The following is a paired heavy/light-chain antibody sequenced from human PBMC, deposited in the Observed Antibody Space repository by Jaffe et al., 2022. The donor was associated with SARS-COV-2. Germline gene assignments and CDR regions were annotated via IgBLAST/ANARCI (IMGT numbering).Heavy chain of an antibody. CDR2: ISGDGDNI. Sequence: EVQLVESGGGVVQPGGSLRLSCAASGFNFDDYAMHWVRQAPGKGLEWVSLISGDGDNIYHADSVKGRFTISRDNSKNSLSLQMNSLRTEDTALYFCAREGVDFGGKEAGGMDVWGQGTTVTVSS. D-gene: IGHD4-17*01. CDR3: AREGVDFGGKEAGGMDV. J-gene: IGHJ6*02. V-gene: IGHV3-43*02. CDR1: GFNFDDYA.
Light chain of an antibody. Sequence: QSALTQPPSASGSPGQSVTISCTGTSSDVGDYNFVSWYQQHPGKAPKLIIYEVSKRPSGVPDRFSGSKSGNTASLTVSGLQAEDEADYYCGSYAGSDPYVFGTGTKVTVL. J-gene: IGLJ1*01. CDR1: SSDVGDYNF. CDR3: GSYAGSDPYV. V-gene: IGLV2-8*01. CDR2: EVS.